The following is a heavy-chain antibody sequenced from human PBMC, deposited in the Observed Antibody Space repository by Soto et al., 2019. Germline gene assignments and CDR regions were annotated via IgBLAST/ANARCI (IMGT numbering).Heavy chain of an antibody. CDR2: IIPILGIA. CDR1: GGTFSSYT. J-gene: IGHJ6*03. CDR3: ASESFWSGYPNYYYYMDV. D-gene: IGHD3-3*01. Sequence: QVQLVQSGAEVKKPGSSVKVSCKASGGTFSSYTISWVRQAPGQGLEWMGRIIPILGIANYAQKFQGRVTITADKSTSTAYMELSSLRSEDTAVYYCASESFWSGYPNYYYYMDVWGKGTTVTVSS. V-gene: IGHV1-69*02.